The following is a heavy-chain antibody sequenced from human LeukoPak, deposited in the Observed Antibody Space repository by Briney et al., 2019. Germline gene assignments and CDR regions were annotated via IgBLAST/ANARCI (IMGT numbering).Heavy chain of an antibody. V-gene: IGHV3-23*01. Sequence: GGSLRLSCAASGFTFSSYAMSWVRQAPGKGLEWVSAISGSGGSTYYADSVKGRFTISRDNAKNSLYLQMNSLRAEDTAVYYCARELTYDSSGYYEENWGQGTLVTVSS. CDR2: ISGSGGST. CDR3: ARELTYDSSGYYEEN. CDR1: GFTFSSYA. D-gene: IGHD3-22*01. J-gene: IGHJ4*02.